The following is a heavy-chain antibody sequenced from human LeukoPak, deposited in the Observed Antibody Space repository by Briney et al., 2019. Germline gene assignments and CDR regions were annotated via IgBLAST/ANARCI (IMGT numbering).Heavy chain of an antibody. D-gene: IGHD6-19*01. CDR1: GGTFSSYA. CDR2: IIPIFGTA. V-gene: IGHV1-69*06. Sequence: ASVKVSCKASGGTFSSYAISWVRQAPGQGLEWMGGIIPIFGTANYAQKFQGRVTITADKSTSTAYMELSSLRSEDTAVYYCARCLYSSGWLRIDYWGQGTLVTVSS. CDR3: ARCLYSSGWLRIDY. J-gene: IGHJ4*02.